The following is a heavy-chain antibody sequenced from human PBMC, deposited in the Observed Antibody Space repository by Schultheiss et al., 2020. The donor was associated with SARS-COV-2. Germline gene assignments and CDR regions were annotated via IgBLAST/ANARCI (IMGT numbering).Heavy chain of an antibody. CDR2: ISSSSSYI. CDR3: AKGVVDRPYYYYYGMDV. V-gene: IGHV3-21*04. Sequence: GGSLRLSCAASGFTFSSYSMNWVRQAPGKGLEWVSSISSSSSYIYYADSVKGRFTISRDNSKNTLYLQMNSLRAEDTAVYYCAKGVVDRPYYYYYGMDVWGQGTTVTVSS. CDR1: GFTFSSYS. D-gene: IGHD3-3*01. J-gene: IGHJ6*02.